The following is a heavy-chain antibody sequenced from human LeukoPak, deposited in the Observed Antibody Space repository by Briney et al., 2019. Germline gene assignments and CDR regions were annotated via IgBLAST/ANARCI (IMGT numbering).Heavy chain of an antibody. D-gene: IGHD3-22*01. CDR2: IYYSGST. CDR3: ARRAFSSGYYYFDY. Sequence: PSETLSLTCTVSGGSISSCYWSWIRQPPGKGLEWIGYIYYSGSTNYNPSLKSRVTISVDTSKNQFSLKLSSVTAADTAVYYCARRAFSSGYYYFDYWGQGTLVTVSS. CDR1: GGSISSCY. J-gene: IGHJ4*02. V-gene: IGHV4-59*08.